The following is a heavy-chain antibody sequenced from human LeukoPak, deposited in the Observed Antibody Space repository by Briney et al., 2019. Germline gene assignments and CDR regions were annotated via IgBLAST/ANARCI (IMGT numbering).Heavy chain of an antibody. CDR2: ISYDGSNK. J-gene: IGHJ6*02. V-gene: IGHV3-30*18. D-gene: IGHD6-13*01. Sequence: GGSLRLSGAASGFTFSSYGMHWVRQAPGKGLEWVAVISYDGSNKYYADSVKGRFTISRDNSKNTLYLQMNSLRAEDTAVYYCAKKSAAAAVDYYYYGMDVWGQGTTVTVSS. CDR3: AKKSAAAAVDYYYYGMDV. CDR1: GFTFSSYG.